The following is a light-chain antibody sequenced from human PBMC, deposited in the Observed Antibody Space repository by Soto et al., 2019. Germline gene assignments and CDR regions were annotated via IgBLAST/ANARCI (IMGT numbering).Light chain of an antibody. J-gene: IGLJ1*01. CDR3: SSYTSRSTLAYV. V-gene: IGLV2-14*01. CDR1: SSDVGGYNY. Sequence: QSALTQPASVSGSPGQSITISCTRTSSDVGGYNYVSWYQQHPGKAPKLMIYEVSNRPSGVSNRFSGSKSGNTASLTISGLQAEDEADYSCSSYTSRSTLAYVFGSGTKVTVL. CDR2: EVS.